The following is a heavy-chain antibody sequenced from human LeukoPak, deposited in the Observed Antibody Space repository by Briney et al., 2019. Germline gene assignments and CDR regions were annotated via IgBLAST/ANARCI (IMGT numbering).Heavy chain of an antibody. CDR1: GGSISSSIYY. Sequence: PSETLSLTCSVSGGSISSSIYYWGWIRQPPGKGLEWIGSVFYSGSPYYNPSLRSRVSISVDTSKNQFSLKLSSVTAADTAVYSCAGFTFFRGVITFDYWGQGTLVTVSS. CDR3: AGFTFFRGVITFDY. CDR2: VFYSGSP. J-gene: IGHJ4*02. V-gene: IGHV4-39*07. D-gene: IGHD3-10*01.